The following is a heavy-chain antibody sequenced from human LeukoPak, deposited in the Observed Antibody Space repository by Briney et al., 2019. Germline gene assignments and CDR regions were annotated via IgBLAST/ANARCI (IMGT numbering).Heavy chain of an antibody. Sequence: AGGSLRLSCAATGFTLSDYYMSWIRQASGKGLERVSYISSGGGSIYYADSVKGRFTISRDNSKNTLYLQMNSLRAEDTAVYYCAKQPSSIAARRTYYFDYWGQGTLVTVSS. CDR1: GFTLSDYY. V-gene: IGHV3-11*01. CDR3: AKQPSSIAARRTYYFDY. D-gene: IGHD6-6*01. J-gene: IGHJ4*02. CDR2: ISSGGGSI.